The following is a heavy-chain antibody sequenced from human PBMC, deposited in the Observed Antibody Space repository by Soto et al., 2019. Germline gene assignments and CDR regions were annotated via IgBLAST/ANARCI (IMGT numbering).Heavy chain of an antibody. V-gene: IGHV1-69*01. Sequence: QVHLVQSGAEVKKPGSSVKVSCKTSGGTFSDLAFSWVRQAPRQGLEWVGGIIPLFGTPYYAREFQGRVSISEDESSNTVYMELRSLESEDTAGYYCASERVAEMATGGYFDNWGQGTLITVSS. J-gene: IGHJ4*02. D-gene: IGHD5-12*01. CDR2: IIPLFGTP. CDR1: GGTFSDLA. CDR3: ASERVAEMATGGYFDN.